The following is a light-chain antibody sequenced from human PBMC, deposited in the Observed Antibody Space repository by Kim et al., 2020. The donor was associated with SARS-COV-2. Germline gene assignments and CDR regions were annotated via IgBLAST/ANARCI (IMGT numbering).Light chain of an antibody. J-gene: IGLJ3*02. CDR3: QSYDSSLSGSWV. Sequence: QSVLTQPPSVSGAPGQRVTISCTGSSSNIGAGYDVHWYQQLPGTAPKLLIYGNSNRPSGVPDRFSGSKSGASASLALTGIQAEDEADYYCQSYDSSLSGSWVFGGGPQLT. CDR2: GNS. CDR1: SSNIGAGYD. V-gene: IGLV1-40*01.